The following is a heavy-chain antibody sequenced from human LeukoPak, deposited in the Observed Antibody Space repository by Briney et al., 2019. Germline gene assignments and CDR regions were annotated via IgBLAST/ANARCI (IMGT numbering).Heavy chain of an antibody. J-gene: IGHJ4*02. D-gene: IGHD2-2*01. CDR3: ARLSGYCSSTSCSVRGDY. Sequence: EASVKVSCKASGGSFSSYTISLVRQAPGQGLEWMGRIIPILGIANYAQKFQGRVTITADKSTSTAYMELSSLRSEDTAVYYCARLSGYCSSTSCSVRGDYWGQGTLVTVSS. CDR1: GGSFSSYT. CDR2: IIPILGIA. V-gene: IGHV1-69*02.